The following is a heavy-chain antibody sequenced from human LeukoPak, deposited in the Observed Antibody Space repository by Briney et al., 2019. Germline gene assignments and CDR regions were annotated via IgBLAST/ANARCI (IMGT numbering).Heavy chain of an antibody. D-gene: IGHD2-8*01. CDR3: ARHCSNGVCLDY. CDR2: IRGDGNEK. V-gene: IGHV3-7*01. Sequence: GGSLRLSCVASGFTFSNYWMTWVRQAPGKGLEWVAKIRGDGNEKYYVDSVKGRLTVSRDNAQNSLYLQMNSPRAEDTAVYYRARHCSNGVCLDYWGQGTLVTVSS. CDR1: GFTFSNYW. J-gene: IGHJ4*02.